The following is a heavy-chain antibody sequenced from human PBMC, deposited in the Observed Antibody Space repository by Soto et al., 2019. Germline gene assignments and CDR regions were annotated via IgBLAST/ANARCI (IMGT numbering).Heavy chain of an antibody. Sequence: GXSGKVSCKASAYTLTSYDINWLRQATGQGLEWMGWMNPNSGNKGYAQKFQGRVTMTRNTSISTAYMELSSLRSEDTAVYYCARGGGSDYYYYGMDVWGQGTTVTASS. CDR2: MNPNSGNK. CDR1: AYTLTSYD. CDR3: ARGGGSDYYYYGMDV. J-gene: IGHJ6*02. V-gene: IGHV1-8*01.